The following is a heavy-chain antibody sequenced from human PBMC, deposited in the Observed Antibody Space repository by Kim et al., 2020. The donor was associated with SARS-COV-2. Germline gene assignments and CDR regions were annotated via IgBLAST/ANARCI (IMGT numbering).Heavy chain of an antibody. J-gene: IGHJ6*02. V-gene: IGHV3-11*06. CDR3: AKGDCSGTSCYSYYHYGMDV. Sequence: RFTISEDNAKNSLYLQMNSLRAEDTAVYYCAKGDCSGTSCYSYYHYGMDVWGQGTTVTVSS. D-gene: IGHD2-2*02.